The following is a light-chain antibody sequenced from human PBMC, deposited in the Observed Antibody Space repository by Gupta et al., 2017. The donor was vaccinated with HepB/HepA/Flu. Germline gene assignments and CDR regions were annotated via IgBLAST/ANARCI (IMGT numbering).Light chain of an antibody. CDR2: TAS. CDR1: QSINTS. Sequence: DIQMTQSPSSLSAFVGDRVTITCRASQSINTSLNWYQQKAGRAPKLLIYTASSLQSGVPSRFSDSGSGTDFTLTISSLQPEDFATYYCQQSYITPLPFGGGTKVEI. CDR3: QQSYITPLP. J-gene: IGKJ4*01. V-gene: IGKV1-39*01.